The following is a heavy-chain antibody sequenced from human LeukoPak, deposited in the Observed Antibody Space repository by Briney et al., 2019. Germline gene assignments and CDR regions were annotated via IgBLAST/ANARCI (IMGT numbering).Heavy chain of an antibody. CDR1: GGTFSSYT. Sequence: SVKVSCKASGGTFSSYTISWVRQAPGQGLEWMGRMIPILGIANYAQKFQGRVTITADKSTSTAYMELSSLRSEDTAVYYCARDRNPGYCSSTSCSLRFDYWGQGTLVTVSS. D-gene: IGHD2-2*01. J-gene: IGHJ4*02. CDR3: ARDRNPGYCSSTSCSLRFDY. CDR2: MIPILGIA. V-gene: IGHV1-69*04.